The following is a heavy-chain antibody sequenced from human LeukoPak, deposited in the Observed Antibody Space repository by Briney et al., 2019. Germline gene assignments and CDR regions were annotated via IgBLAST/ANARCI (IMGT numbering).Heavy chain of an antibody. V-gene: IGHV3-21*01. J-gene: IGHJ4*02. CDR2: ISSSSSYI. CDR3: ARGRAATWRPTPVDY. Sequence: PGGSLRLSCAASGFTFSSYSMNWVRQAPGKGLEWVSSISSSSSYIYYADSVKGRFTISRDNAKNSLYLQMNSLRAEDTAVYCCARGRAATWRPTPVDYWGQGTLVTVSS. D-gene: IGHD6-25*01. CDR1: GFTFSSYS.